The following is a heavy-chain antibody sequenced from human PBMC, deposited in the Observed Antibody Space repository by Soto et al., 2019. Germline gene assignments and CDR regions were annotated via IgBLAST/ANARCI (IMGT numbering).Heavy chain of an antibody. CDR2: ISGSGGST. V-gene: IGHV3-23*01. CDR3: AKVGYYDSSGHNWFDP. J-gene: IGHJ5*02. D-gene: IGHD3-22*01. Sequence: PVGSLRLSCAVSGFTFSSYVMSWVRQAPGKGLEWVSAISGSGGSTYYADSVKGRFTISRDNSKSTLYLQMNSLRADDTAVYYCAKVGYYDSSGHNWFDPWGQGTLVTVSS. CDR1: GFTFSSYV.